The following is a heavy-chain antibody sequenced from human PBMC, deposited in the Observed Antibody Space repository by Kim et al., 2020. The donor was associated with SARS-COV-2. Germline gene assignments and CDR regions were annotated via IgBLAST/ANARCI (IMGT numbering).Heavy chain of an antibody. CDR1: GGTFSSYA. Sequence: SVKVSCKASGGTFSSYAISWVRQAPGQGLEWMGGIIPIFGTANYAQKFQGRVTITADESTSTAYMELSSLRSEDTAVYYCARDPRYSGYDYLVGYYYYGMDVWGQGTAVTVSS. V-gene: IGHV1-69*13. D-gene: IGHD5-12*01. J-gene: IGHJ6*02. CDR3: ARDPRYSGYDYLVGYYYYGMDV. CDR2: IIPIFGTA.